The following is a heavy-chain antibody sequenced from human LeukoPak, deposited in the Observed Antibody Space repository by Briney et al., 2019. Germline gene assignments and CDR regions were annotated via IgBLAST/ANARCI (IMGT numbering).Heavy chain of an antibody. CDR3: ARDRGTGPPNGNWFDP. CDR1: GFAFSDYY. Sequence: PGGSLRLSCAASGFAFSDYYMSWIRQAPGKGLEWVSYISSSGSTIYYADSVKGRFTISRDNAKNSLYLQMNSLRAEDTAVYYCARDRGTGPPNGNWFDPWGQGTLVTVSS. D-gene: IGHD1-1*01. V-gene: IGHV3-11*01. CDR2: ISSSGSTI. J-gene: IGHJ5*02.